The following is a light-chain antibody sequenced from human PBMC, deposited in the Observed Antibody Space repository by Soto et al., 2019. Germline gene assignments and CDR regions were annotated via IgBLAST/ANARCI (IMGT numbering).Light chain of an antibody. CDR2: GAS. CDR1: QTISNTY. Sequence: EIVLTQSPGTLSLSPGEGATLSCRASQTISNTYLAWYQQKPGQAPRLLIYGASSRATGIPVRFSGSGSGTDFTITISGLEPEDFAVYYCQSYGRTVFTFGPGTKVHIK. V-gene: IGKV3-20*01. J-gene: IGKJ3*01. CDR3: QSYGRTVFT.